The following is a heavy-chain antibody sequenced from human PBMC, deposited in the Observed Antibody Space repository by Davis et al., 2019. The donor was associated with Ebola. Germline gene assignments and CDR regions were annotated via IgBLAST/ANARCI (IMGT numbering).Heavy chain of an antibody. CDR2: IYYSGST. J-gene: IGHJ1*01. CDR1: GGSISSYY. D-gene: IGHD5-18*01. V-gene: IGHV4-59*01. Sequence: PSETLSLTCTVSGGSISSYYWSWIRQPPGKGLEWIGYIYYSGSTNYNPSLKSRVTISVDTSKNQFSLKLSSVTAADTAVYYCAKDYGLGYSYGLEYFQHWGQGTLVTVSS. CDR3: AKDYGLGYSYGLEYFQH.